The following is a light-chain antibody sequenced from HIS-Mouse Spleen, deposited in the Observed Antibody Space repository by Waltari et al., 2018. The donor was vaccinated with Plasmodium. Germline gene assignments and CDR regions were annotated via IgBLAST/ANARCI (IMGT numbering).Light chain of an antibody. J-gene: IGKJ5*01. Sequence: EIVLTQSPGTLALSPGERATLSCRASQSVSSSYLACYQQKPGQAPRLLILGASSRATGIPDFTLTISRLEHEDFAVYYCQQYGSSPITFGQGTRLEIK. CDR3: QQYGSSPIT. V-gene: IGKV3-20*01. CDR2: GAS. CDR1: QSVSSSY.